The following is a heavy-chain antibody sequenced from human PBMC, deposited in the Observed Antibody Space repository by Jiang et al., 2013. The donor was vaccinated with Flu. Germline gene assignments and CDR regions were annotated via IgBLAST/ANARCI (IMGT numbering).Heavy chain of an antibody. Sequence: SGGGVVQPGRSLRLSCAASGFTFSSYGMHWVRQAPGKGLEWVAVIWYDGSNKYYADSVKGRFTISRDNSKNTLYLQMNSLRAEDTAVYYCAREGYDILTGYPNFDYYYYGMDVWGQGTTVTVSS. V-gene: IGHV3-33*01. CDR2: IWYDGSNK. CDR1: GFTFSSYG. D-gene: IGHD3-9*01. CDR3: AREGYDILTGYPNFDYYYYGMDV. J-gene: IGHJ6*02.